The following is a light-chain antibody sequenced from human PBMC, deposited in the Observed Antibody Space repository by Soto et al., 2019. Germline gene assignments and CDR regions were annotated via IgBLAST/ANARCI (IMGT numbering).Light chain of an antibody. CDR1: QSVNNF. Sequence: DIQMTQSPSSLSASVGDKVTITCRASQSVNNFLNWYQQKPGKAPKLLLFAASSLQRGVPSRFSGSGSGTDFTLTISRLQAEDSATYYHQQSHSTPITFGQGTRLEI. CDR3: QQSHSTPIT. CDR2: AAS. V-gene: IGKV1-39*01. J-gene: IGKJ5*01.